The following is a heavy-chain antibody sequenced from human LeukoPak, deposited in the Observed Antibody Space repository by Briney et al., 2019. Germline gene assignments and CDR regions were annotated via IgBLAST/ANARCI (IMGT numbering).Heavy chain of an antibody. D-gene: IGHD1-26*01. V-gene: IGHV1-18*01. J-gene: IGHJ4*02. Sequence: GASVEVSCKASGYTFTSYGISWVRQAPGQGLEWMGWISAYNGNTNYAQKLQGRVTMTTDTSTSTAYMELRSLRSDDTAVYYCARGAIVGATSQLWNYFDYWGQGTLVTVSS. CDR3: ARGAIVGATSQLWNYFDY. CDR1: GYTFTSYG. CDR2: ISAYNGNT.